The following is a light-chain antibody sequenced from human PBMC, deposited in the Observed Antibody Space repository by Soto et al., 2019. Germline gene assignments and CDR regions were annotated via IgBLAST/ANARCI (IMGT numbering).Light chain of an antibody. Sequence: EIVLTQSPGTLSLSPGERATLSFRASQSVSSYLAWYQQKPGQTPRLLIYGASNRATGIPDRFGGSGSGTDFTLTISRLEPEDFSVYYCQEYGNSPSTFGQGTKLEIK. CDR2: GAS. CDR1: QSVSSY. V-gene: IGKV3-20*01. J-gene: IGKJ2*01. CDR3: QEYGNSPST.